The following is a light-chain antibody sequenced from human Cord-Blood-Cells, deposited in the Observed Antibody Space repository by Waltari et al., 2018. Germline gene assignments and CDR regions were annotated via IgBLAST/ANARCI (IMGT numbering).Light chain of an antibody. J-gene: IGLJ1*01. CDR3: SSYAGSNYV. V-gene: IGLV2-8*01. Sequence: SALAQPPSASGSPGQLVTLPCPGTSTDVGGYKYVSWYQQHPGKAPKLMIYEVSKRPSGVPDRFSGSKSGNTASLTVSGLQAEDEADYYCSSYAGSNYVFGTGTKVTVL. CDR2: EVS. CDR1: STDVGGYKY.